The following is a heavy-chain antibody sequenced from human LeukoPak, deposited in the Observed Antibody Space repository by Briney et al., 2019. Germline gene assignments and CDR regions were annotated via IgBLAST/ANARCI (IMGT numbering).Heavy chain of an antibody. J-gene: IGHJ4*02. CDR3: AREGIAPFDY. Sequence: WETLCLTCTVSGGSISSYYWSWIRQPPGKGLEWIGYIYYSGSTNYNPSLKSRVTISVDTSKNQFSLKLSSVTAADTAVYYCAREGIAPFDYWGEGTVDPVSS. V-gene: IGHV4-59*01. D-gene: IGHD6-13*01. CDR1: GGSISSYY. CDR2: IYYSGST.